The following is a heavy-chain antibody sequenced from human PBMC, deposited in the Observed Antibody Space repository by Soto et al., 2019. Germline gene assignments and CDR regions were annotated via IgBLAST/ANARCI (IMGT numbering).Heavy chain of an antibody. V-gene: IGHV4-4*02. D-gene: IGHD6-19*01. CDR2: IYHGGST. J-gene: IGHJ4*02. CDR1: GGSISSSNW. CDR3: ARRGVIAVASPFDY. Sequence: QVQLQESGPGLVEPSGTLSLTCAVSGGSISSSNWWSWVRQSPRKGLEWIGEIYHGGSTNYNPSLKSQVTMSVDKSKNEFSLRLSSVTAADTAVYYCARRGVIAVASPFDYWGQGTLVTVSS.